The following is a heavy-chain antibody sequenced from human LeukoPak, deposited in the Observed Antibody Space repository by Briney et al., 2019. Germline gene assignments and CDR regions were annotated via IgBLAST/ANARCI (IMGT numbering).Heavy chain of an antibody. CDR1: GVSFSGYY. CDR2: INHSGST. CDR3: AERAYSGSYYVFDY. D-gene: IGHD1-26*01. V-gene: IGHV4-34*01. J-gene: IGHJ4*02. Sequence: SETLSLTCAVYGVSFSGYYWSWIRQPPGKGLEWIGEINHSGSTNYNPSLKSRVTISVDTSKNQFSLKLSSVTAADTAVYYCAERAYSGSYYVFDYWGQGTLVTVSS.